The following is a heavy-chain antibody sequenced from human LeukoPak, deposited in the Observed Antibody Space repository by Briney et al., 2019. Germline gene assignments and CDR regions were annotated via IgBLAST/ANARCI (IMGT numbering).Heavy chain of an antibody. CDR1: GFTFSSFW. J-gene: IGHJ4*02. V-gene: IGHV3-74*01. CDR3: ARGGSTSLKD. CDR2: IYSDGSST. D-gene: IGHD2-2*01. Sequence: GSLRLSCAASGFTFSSFWMHWVRQAPGQGLVWVSRIYSDGSSTNYADSVKGRFTISRDNANNTLYLQMNSLRAEDTAVYYCARGGSTSLKDWGQGTLVTVSS.